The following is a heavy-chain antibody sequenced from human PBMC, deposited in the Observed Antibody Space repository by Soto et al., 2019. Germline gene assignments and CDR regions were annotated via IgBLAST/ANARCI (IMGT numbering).Heavy chain of an antibody. CDR2: INPSGGST. CDR1: GYTFTSYY. J-gene: IGHJ3*02. V-gene: IGHV1-46*01. CDR3: ARDRSGDYPSGAFDI. Sequence: ASVKVSCKASGYTFTSYYMHWVRQAPGQGLEWMGIINPSGGSTSYAQKFQGRVTMTRDTSTSTVYVELSSLRSEDTAVYYCARDRSGDYPSGAFDIWGQGTMVTVSS. D-gene: IGHD4-17*01.